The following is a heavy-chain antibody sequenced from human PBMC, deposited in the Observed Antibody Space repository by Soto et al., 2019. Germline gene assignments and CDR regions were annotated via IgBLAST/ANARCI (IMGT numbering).Heavy chain of an antibody. Sequence: SQTLSLTCAISVDSVSRNSATWSWIRLSPSRGLEWLGNTYYRSQWNNDSAVSVDRGIKITADTSKNQFSLHLKSVTPEDSAVYYCARNIRSRPFDFWGQGTLVTVSS. D-gene: IGHD6-6*01. CDR3: ARNIRSRPFDF. V-gene: IGHV6-1*01. J-gene: IGHJ4*02. CDR1: VDSVSRNSAT. CDR2: TYYRSQWNN.